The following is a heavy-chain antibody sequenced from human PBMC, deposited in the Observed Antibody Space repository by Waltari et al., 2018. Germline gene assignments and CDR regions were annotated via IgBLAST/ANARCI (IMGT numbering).Heavy chain of an antibody. CDR1: GFPFSNFW. V-gene: IGHV3-74*01. CDR3: ARDLYDTGSGDYPGRDF. J-gene: IGHJ4*02. CDR2: IDSGGSYT. D-gene: IGHD1-26*01. Sequence: EVQLVESGGVLVHPGGSLRLSCAASGFPFSNFWMHWVRQAPGRGVVWVSLIDSGGSYTSYTGAVKGRFTISRDNTKNTLYLQMNSLRGEDTGVYYCARDLYDTGSGDYPGRDFWGQGTLVTVAS.